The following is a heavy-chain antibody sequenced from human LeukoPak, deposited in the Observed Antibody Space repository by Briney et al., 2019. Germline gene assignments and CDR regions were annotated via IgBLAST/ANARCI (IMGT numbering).Heavy chain of an antibody. V-gene: IGHV3-30*03. CDR2: ISYDGSNK. Sequence: GRSLRLSCAASGFTFSSYGMHWVRQAPGKGLEWVAVISYDGSNKYYADSVKGRFTISRDNSKSTLYLQMNSLRAEDTAVYYCASDTTYYDILTGYHYYFDYWGQGTLVTVSS. J-gene: IGHJ4*02. D-gene: IGHD3-9*01. CDR1: GFTFSSYG. CDR3: ASDTTYYDILTGYHYYFDY.